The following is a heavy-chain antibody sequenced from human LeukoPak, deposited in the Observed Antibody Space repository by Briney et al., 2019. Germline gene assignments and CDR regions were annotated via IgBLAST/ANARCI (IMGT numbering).Heavy chain of an antibody. J-gene: IGHJ6*03. D-gene: IGHD2/OR15-2a*01. CDR2: IIPIFGTA. CDR3: AAGFYGRNYYYYMDV. Sequence: ASVKVSCKASGGTFSSYAISWVRQAPGQGLEWMGGIIPIFGTANYAQKFQGRVTITTDESTSTAYMELSSLRSEDTAVYYCAAGFYGRNYYYYMDVWAKGPRSPSP. CDR1: GGTFSSYA. V-gene: IGHV1-69*05.